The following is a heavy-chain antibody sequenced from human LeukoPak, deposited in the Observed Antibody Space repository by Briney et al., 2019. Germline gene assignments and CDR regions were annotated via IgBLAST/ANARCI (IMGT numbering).Heavy chain of an antibody. V-gene: IGHV3-33*01. J-gene: IGHJ1*01. D-gene: IGHD3-10*01. Sequence: GGSLRLSCAASGFTFSSYGMHWVRQAPGKGLEWVAVIWYDGSNKYYADSVKGRFTISRDNSKNTLYLQMNSLRAEDTAVYYRARGGYYYGHQAPEYFQHWSQGTLVTVSS. CDR2: IWYDGSNK. CDR1: GFTFSSYG. CDR3: ARGGYYYGHQAPEYFQH.